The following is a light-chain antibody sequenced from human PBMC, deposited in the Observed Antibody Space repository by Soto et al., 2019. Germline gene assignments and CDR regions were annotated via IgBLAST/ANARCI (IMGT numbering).Light chain of an antibody. V-gene: IGKV3-20*01. J-gene: IGKJ2*01. CDR3: QQYGTSPRT. Sequence: EHVLTQSPSTLSLSPGERATLSCRASLSVTSYLAWYQKKPGQPPRLLIYGAYNRPTGIPDRFTGSGSGTDFTLTVSRLQPEDVAVYYCQQYGTSPRTFGQGTKVEIK. CDR2: GAY. CDR1: LSVTSY.